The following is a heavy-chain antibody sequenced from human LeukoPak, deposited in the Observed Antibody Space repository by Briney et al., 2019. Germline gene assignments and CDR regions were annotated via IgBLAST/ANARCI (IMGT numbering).Heavy chain of an antibody. D-gene: IGHD2-2*01. J-gene: IGHJ4*02. V-gene: IGHV4-59*08. Sequence: SETLSLTCTVSDDSISNYYWSWIRQPPGKGLEWIGFIYYSGSTNYNPSLKSRVTISVDTSKNQFSLKVNSVTAADTAVYYCARHRGLKVAPDYWGQGTLVTVSS. CDR1: DDSISNYY. CDR3: ARHRGLKVAPDY. CDR2: IYYSGST.